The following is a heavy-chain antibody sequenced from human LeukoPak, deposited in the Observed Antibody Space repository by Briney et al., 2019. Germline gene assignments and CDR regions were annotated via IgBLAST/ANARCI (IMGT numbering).Heavy chain of an antibody. CDR2: IDPNSGDT. CDR3: ASWATAGTSPPDY. J-gene: IGHJ4*02. CDR1: GYTFTGYY. V-gene: IGHV1-2*02. D-gene: IGHD6-13*01. Sequence: ASVKVSCKASGYTFTGYYMHWVRQAPGQGLEWMGWIDPNSGDTNYAQKFQGRVTMTRDTSISTAYMELSRLKSDDTAVYYCASWATAGTSPPDYWGQGTLVTDSS.